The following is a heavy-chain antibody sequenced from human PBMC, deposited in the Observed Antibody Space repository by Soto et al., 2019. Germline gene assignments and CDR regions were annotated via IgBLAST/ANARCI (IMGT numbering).Heavy chain of an antibody. CDR1: GFIFDRYT. CDR3: ARVDDYVGEFDYFDY. CDR2: ISRFSDNI. J-gene: IGHJ4*02. Sequence: EVYLVQSVGGLVKPGGSLRLSCVASGFIFDRYTMNWVRQAPGGGLEWVSSISRFSDNIYYEDSVKGRFTISRDNAANSVYLQMNSLRGKDTAVYYGARVDDYVGEFDYFDYWGQGTLVTVSS. D-gene: IGHD3-10*01. V-gene: IGHV3-21*06.